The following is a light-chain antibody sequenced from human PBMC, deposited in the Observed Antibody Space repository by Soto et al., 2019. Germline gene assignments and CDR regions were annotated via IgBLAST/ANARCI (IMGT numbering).Light chain of an antibody. J-gene: IGKJ1*01. Sequence: EIVMTQSPATLSVSPGERATLSCRASQSVSSNLAWYQQKPGQAPRLLIYGASTRATGIPARFSGSWSGTEFTLTISSLQSEDFAVYYCQQYNNWQTFGQGTKVDIK. CDR2: GAS. CDR3: QQYNNWQT. V-gene: IGKV3-15*01. CDR1: QSVSSN.